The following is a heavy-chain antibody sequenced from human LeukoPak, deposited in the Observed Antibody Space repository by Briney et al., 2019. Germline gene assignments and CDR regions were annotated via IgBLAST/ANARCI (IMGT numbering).Heavy chain of an antibody. V-gene: IGHV3-23*01. CDR1: GFTFSTYS. D-gene: IGHD6-19*01. Sequence: GGSLRLSCAASGFTFSTYSMNWVRQAPGKGLEWVSALSGSGDNTYHADSVKGRFTISRDNSKDTLYLQMNSLRADDTAVYICAKVYTSAWYSPFDSWGQGTLVTVSS. J-gene: IGHJ4*02. CDR2: LSGSGDNT. CDR3: AKVYTSAWYSPFDS.